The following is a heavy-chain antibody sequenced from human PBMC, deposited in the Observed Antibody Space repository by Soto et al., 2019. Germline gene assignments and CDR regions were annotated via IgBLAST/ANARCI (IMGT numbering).Heavy chain of an antibody. Sequence: QLLESGPGLVKPSETLSLTCTVSGGSISSSSYYWGWIRQPPGKGLEWIGSIYYSGSTYYNPSLKSRVTISVDTSKNQFSLKLSSVTAADTAVYYCARQIQWLVQSWGQGTLVTVSS. V-gene: IGHV4-39*01. CDR2: IYYSGST. D-gene: IGHD6-19*01. CDR3: ARQIQWLVQS. CDR1: GGSISSSSYY. J-gene: IGHJ4*02.